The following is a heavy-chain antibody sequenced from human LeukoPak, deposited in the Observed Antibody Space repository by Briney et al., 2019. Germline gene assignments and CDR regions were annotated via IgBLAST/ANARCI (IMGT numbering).Heavy chain of an antibody. Sequence: PGGSLRLSCAASGFTFSSYGMHWVRQAPGKGLEWVAVISYDGSNKYYADSVKGRFTISRDNSKNTLYLQMNSLRAEDTAVYYCAKDGREYSSSRSPTGLKDWGQGTLVTVSS. D-gene: IGHD6-6*01. CDR2: ISYDGSNK. CDR3: AKDGREYSSSRSPTGLKD. V-gene: IGHV3-30*18. CDR1: GFTFSSYG. J-gene: IGHJ4*02.